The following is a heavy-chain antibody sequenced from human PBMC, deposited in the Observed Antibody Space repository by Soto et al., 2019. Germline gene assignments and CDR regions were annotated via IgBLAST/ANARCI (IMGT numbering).Heavy chain of an antibody. D-gene: IGHD3-9*01. CDR2: IYYSGST. V-gene: IGHV4-39*01. Sequence: SLTCTVSGGSISSSSYYWGWIRQPPGKGLEWIGSIYYSGSTYYNPSLKSRVTISVDTSKNQFSLKLSSVTAADTAVYYCARQSPDILTGYPMGFDYWGQGTPVTVSS. CDR3: ARQSPDILTGYPMGFDY. J-gene: IGHJ4*02. CDR1: GGSISSSSYY.